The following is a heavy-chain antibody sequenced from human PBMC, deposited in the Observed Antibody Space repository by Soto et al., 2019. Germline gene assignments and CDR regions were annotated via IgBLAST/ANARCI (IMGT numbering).Heavy chain of an antibody. Sequence: QVQLQESGPGLVKPSETLSLTCTVSGGSISSYYWSWIRQPPGKGLEWIGYIYYSGSTNYNPSLKGRVTISVDTSQNQFSLKLSSVTAADTAVYYCARGRGGWFINQLLNAFDIWGQGTMVTVSS. CDR2: IYYSGST. CDR1: GGSISSYY. J-gene: IGHJ3*02. V-gene: IGHV4-59*01. CDR3: ARGRGGWFINQLLNAFDI. D-gene: IGHD2-2*01.